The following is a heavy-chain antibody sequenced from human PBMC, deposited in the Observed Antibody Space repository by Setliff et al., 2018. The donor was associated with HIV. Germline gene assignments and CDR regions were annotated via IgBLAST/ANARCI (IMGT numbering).Heavy chain of an antibody. CDR1: GFTFSGYS. V-gene: IGHV3-21*04. CDR3: AKARSSNIIPLDY. Sequence: NPWGSLRLSCAASGFTFSGYSMNWVRQAPGKGLEWVLSISSSSSYIYYADSVRGRFTISRDNAKNTLYLQMDSLRVEDTALYYCAKARSSNIIPLDYWGQGTLVTVSS. D-gene: IGHD3-3*01. J-gene: IGHJ4*02. CDR2: ISSSSSYI.